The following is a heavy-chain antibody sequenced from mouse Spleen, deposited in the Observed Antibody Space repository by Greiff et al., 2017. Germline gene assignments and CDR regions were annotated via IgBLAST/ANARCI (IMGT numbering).Heavy chain of an antibody. J-gene: IGHJ3*01. V-gene: IGHV1-22*01. Sequence: VQLQQSGPELVKPGASVKMSCKASGYTFTDYNMHWVKQSHGKSLEWIGYINPNNGGTSYNQKFKGKATLTVNKSSSPAYMELRSLTSEDSAVYYCAREREVRGWFAYWGQGTLVTVSA. CDR2: INPNNGGT. CDR3: AREREVRGWFAY. CDR1: GYTFTDYN.